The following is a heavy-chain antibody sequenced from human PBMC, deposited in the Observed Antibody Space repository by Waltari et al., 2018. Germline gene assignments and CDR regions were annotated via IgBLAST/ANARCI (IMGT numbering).Heavy chain of an antibody. Sequence: EVQLVESGGGLVKPGESLRLSCAASGSPFSSYTINWVRQAPGKGLEWVSSISTSGSYRYYADSVKGRFTISRDNAKNSLSLQMTHLRVEDTALYYCARDAEDIVESGAFDIWGQGTVVTVSS. J-gene: IGHJ3*02. CDR2: ISTSGSYR. D-gene: IGHD2-15*01. CDR1: GSPFSSYT. CDR3: ARDAEDIVESGAFDI. V-gene: IGHV3-21*01.